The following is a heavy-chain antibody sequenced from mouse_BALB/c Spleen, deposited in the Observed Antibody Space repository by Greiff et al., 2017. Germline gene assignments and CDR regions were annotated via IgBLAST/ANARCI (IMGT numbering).Heavy chain of an antibody. Sequence: VQLQQSGAELAKPGASVKMSCKASGYTFTSYWMHWVKQRPGQGLEWIGYINPSTGYTEYNQKFKDKATLTADKSSSTAYMQLSSLTSEDSAVYYCASRGGYYYGSSYDYFDYWGQGTTRTVSS. D-gene: IGHD1-1*01. CDR2: INPSTGYT. J-gene: IGHJ2*01. CDR3: ASRGGYYYGSSYDYFDY. CDR1: GYTFTSYW. V-gene: IGHV1-7*01.